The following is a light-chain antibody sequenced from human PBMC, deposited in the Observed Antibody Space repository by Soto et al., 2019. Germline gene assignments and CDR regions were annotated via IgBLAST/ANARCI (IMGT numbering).Light chain of an antibody. CDR3: QQRSNWPPT. V-gene: IGKV3-11*01. Sequence: EIVLTQSPATLSFSPAERATLPCSASQSVSSYLAWYRQIPGQAPRLLIYDASNRATGIPARFSGSGSGTDFTLTISSLEPEDFAVYYCQQRSNWPPTFGPGTKVDIK. J-gene: IGKJ3*01. CDR1: QSVSSY. CDR2: DAS.